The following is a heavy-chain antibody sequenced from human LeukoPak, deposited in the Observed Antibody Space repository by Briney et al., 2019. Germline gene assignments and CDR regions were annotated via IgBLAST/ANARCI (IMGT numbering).Heavy chain of an antibody. CDR1: GGSFSGYY. D-gene: IGHD6-13*01. CDR3: ARGGSSSWYFNWFDP. V-gene: IGHV4-34*01. Sequence: SETLSLTCAVYGGSFSGYYWSWIRQPPGKGLEWIGEIKHSGSTNYNPSLKSRVTISADTSKNQFSLKLSSVTAADTAVYYCARGGSSSWYFNWFDPWGQGTLVTVSS. J-gene: IGHJ5*02. CDR2: IKHSGST.